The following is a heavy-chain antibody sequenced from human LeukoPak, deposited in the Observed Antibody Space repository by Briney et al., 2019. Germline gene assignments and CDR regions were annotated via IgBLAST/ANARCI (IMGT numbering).Heavy chain of an antibody. CDR3: ARESLRFLEWFSPAY. CDR1: GYTFTSYG. Sequence: ASVKASCKASGYTFTSYGISWVRQAPGQGLEWMGWISAYNGNTNYAQKLQGRVTMTTDTSTSTAYMELRSLRSDDTAVYYCARESLRFLEWFSPAYWGQGTLVTVSS. CDR2: ISAYNGNT. V-gene: IGHV1-18*01. J-gene: IGHJ4*02. D-gene: IGHD3-3*01.